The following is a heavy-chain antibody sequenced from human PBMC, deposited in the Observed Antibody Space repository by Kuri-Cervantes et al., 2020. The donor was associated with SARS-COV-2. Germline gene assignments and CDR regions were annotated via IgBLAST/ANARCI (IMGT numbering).Heavy chain of an antibody. J-gene: IGHJ5*02. CDR1: GGSISSYY. CDR3: ARGGYGDYLS. Sequence: SQTLSLTCTVSGGSISSYYWSWIRQPPGKGLEWIGYIYYSGSTNYNPSLKSRVTISVDTSKNQFSLKLSSVTAADTAVYYCARGGYGDYLSWGQGTLVTVSS. D-gene: IGHD4-17*01. CDR2: IYYSGST. V-gene: IGHV4-59*01.